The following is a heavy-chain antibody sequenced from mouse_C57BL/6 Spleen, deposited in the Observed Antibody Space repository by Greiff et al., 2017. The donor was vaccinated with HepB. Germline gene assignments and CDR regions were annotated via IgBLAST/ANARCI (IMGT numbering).Heavy chain of an antibody. CDR2: IRNKANGYTT. Sequence: DVKLVESGGGLVQPGGSLSLSCAASGFTFTDYYMSWVRQPPGKALEWLGFIRNKANGYTTEYSASVKGRFTISRDNSQSILYLQMNALRAEDSATYYCARSEITTVVPFAYWGQGTLVTVSA. J-gene: IGHJ3*01. V-gene: IGHV7-3*01. CDR3: ARSEITTVVPFAY. D-gene: IGHD1-1*01. CDR1: GFTFTDYY.